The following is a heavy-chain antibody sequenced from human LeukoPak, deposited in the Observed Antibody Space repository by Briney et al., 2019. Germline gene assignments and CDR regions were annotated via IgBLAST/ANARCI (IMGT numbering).Heavy chain of an antibody. V-gene: IGHV3-23*01. J-gene: IGHJ4*02. Sequence: GGSLRLSCAASGFTFSSYGMHWVRQAPGKGLEWVSAISGSGGSTYYADSVKGRFTIPRDNSKDTLYLQMNSLRAEDTAVYYCAKGPSGYLPDYWGQGTLVTVSS. D-gene: IGHD3-3*01. CDR3: AKGPSGYLPDY. CDR2: ISGSGGST. CDR1: GFTFSSYG.